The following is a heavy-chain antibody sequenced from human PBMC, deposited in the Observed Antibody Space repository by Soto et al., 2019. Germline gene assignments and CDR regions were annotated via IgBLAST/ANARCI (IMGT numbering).Heavy chain of an antibody. CDR2: IYHSGST. J-gene: IGHJ6*02. CDR3: ARTLTIFGVVIPGHGMDV. CDR1: GGSISSSNW. D-gene: IGHD3-3*01. V-gene: IGHV4-4*02. Sequence: SETLSLTCAVSGGSISSSNWWSWVRQPPGKGLEWIGEIYHSGSTNYNPSLKSRVTISVDKSKNQFSLKLSSVTAADTTVYYCARTLTIFGVVIPGHGMDVWGQGTTATVSS.